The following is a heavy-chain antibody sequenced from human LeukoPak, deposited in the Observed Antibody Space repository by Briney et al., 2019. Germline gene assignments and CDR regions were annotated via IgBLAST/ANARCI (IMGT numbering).Heavy chain of an antibody. J-gene: IGHJ4*02. V-gene: IGHV1-18*01. D-gene: IGHD1-7*01. CDR3: ARYPLSYTGNWHYFFDY. CDR2: ISASNGNT. Sequence: ASVKVSCKASGYSFTSYGITWVRQAPGQGLEWLGWISASNGNTNYAQKLQGRVTMTSDTSTSTAYMDLRSLTPDDTAFYYCARYPLSYTGNWHYFFDYWGQGTLLTVPS. CDR1: GYSFTSYG.